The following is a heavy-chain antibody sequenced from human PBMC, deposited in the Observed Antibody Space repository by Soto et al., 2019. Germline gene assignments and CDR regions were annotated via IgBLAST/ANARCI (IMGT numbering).Heavy chain of an antibody. Sequence: ASVKVSCKVSGYTLTELSMHWVRQAPGKGLEWMGGFDPEDGEIIYAQKFQGRVTMTEDTSTDTAYMELSSLRSEDTAVYYCATATEYYDFWSGYGTKYYFDYWGQGTLVTVSS. CDR2: FDPEDGEI. V-gene: IGHV1-24*01. CDR3: ATATEYYDFWSGYGTKYYFDY. D-gene: IGHD3-3*01. J-gene: IGHJ4*02. CDR1: GYTLTELS.